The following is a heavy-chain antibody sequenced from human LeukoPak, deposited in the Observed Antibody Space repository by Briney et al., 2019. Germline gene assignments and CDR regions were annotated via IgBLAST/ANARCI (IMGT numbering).Heavy chain of an antibody. CDR1: GGSFSGYY. CDR2: INHSGST. J-gene: IGHJ6*03. CDR3: ARGLNWNDYYYYMDV. V-gene: IGHV4-34*01. Sequence: SETLSLTCAVYGGSFSGYYWSWIRQPPGKGLEWIGEINHSGSTNYNPSLKSRVTISVDTSKNQFSLKLSSVTAADTAVYYCARGLNWNDYYYYMDVWDKGTTVTVSS. D-gene: IGHD1-1*01.